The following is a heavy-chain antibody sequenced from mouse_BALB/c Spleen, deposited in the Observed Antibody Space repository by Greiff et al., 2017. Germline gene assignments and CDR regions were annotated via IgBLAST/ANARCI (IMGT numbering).Heavy chain of an antibody. J-gene: IGHJ3*01. CDR3: ALYDGYPAWFAY. Sequence: DVKLQESGPDLVKPSQSLSLTCTVTGYSITSGYSWHWIRQFPGNKLEWMGYIHYSGSTNYNPSLKSRISITRDTSKNQFFLQLNSVTTEDTATYYCALYDGYPAWFAYWGQGTLVTVSA. D-gene: IGHD2-3*01. CDR2: IHYSGST. V-gene: IGHV3-1*02. CDR1: GYSITSGYS.